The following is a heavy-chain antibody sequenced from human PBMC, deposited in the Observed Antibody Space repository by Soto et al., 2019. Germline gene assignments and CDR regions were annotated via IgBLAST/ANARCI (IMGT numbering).Heavy chain of an antibody. CDR3: ARATAAAGDYYYYYGMDV. V-gene: IGHV1-69*12. CDR1: GGTFSSYA. J-gene: IGHJ6*02. Sequence: QVQLVQSGAEVKKPGSSVKVSCKASGGTFSSYAISWVRQAPGQGLEWMGGIIPIFGKANYAQKFQGRVTITADDSTSTAYMELSSLRSQDTAVYYCARATAAAGDYYYYYGMDVWGQGTTVTVSS. CDR2: IIPIFGKA. D-gene: IGHD6-13*01.